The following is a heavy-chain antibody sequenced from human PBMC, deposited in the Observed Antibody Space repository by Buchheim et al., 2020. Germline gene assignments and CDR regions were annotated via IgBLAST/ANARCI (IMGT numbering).Heavy chain of an antibody. Sequence: QVQLQESGPGLVKPSETLSLTCTVSGGSISSGGYYWSWIRQPPGKGLEWIGYIYYSGSTNYNPSLKSRVTISVDTSKNQFSLKVNSVTAADTAVYYCARTKDCSNTSCPRDHYYMDVWGKGTT. CDR2: IYYSGST. J-gene: IGHJ6*03. D-gene: IGHD2-2*01. V-gene: IGHV4-61*08. CDR1: GGSISSGGYY. CDR3: ARTKDCSNTSCPRDHYYMDV.